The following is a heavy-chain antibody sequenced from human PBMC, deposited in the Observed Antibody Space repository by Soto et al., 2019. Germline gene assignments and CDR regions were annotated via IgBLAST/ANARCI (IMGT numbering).Heavy chain of an antibody. CDR3: ARVPGYSSGWYLYVDL. CDR2: IWYDGSNK. Sequence: QVQLVESGGGVVQPGRSLRLSCAASGVTFSSYGMHWVRQAPGKGLEWVAVIWYDGSNKYYADSVKGRFTISRDNSENTLYLQMNSLRGEDTAVYYCARVPGYSSGWYLYVDLWGRGTLVTVSS. J-gene: IGHJ2*01. CDR1: GVTFSSYG. D-gene: IGHD6-19*01. V-gene: IGHV3-33*01.